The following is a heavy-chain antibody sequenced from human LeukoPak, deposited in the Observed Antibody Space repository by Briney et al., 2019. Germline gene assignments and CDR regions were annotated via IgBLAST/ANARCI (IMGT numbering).Heavy chain of an antibody. CDR3: AKAVAGHYYFDY. CDR2: ISGSGGST. CDR1: GFTFSSYA. V-gene: IGHV3-23*01. Sequence: GGSLRLSCAASGFTFSSYAMSWVRQAPGKGLEWVSAISGSGGSTYYADSVKGRFTISRDSSKNTLYLQMNSLRAEDTAVYYCAKAVAGHYYFDYWGQGTLVTVSS. J-gene: IGHJ4*02. D-gene: IGHD6-19*01.